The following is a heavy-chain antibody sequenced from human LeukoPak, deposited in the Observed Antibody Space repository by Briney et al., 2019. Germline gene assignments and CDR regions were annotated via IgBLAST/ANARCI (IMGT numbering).Heavy chain of an antibody. CDR2: NSGYKGNT. Sequence: ASVKVSCKASGYPFGSYGISWVRQAPGQGLEWMGWNSGYKGNTNYAQTFQGRVTMTTDTSTSTAYMELRSLRSDDTAVYYCARDHGGKVDRYFDVWGRGTLVTVSS. CDR3: ARDHGGKVDRYFDV. D-gene: IGHD2-15*01. CDR1: GYPFGSYG. J-gene: IGHJ2*01. V-gene: IGHV1-18*01.